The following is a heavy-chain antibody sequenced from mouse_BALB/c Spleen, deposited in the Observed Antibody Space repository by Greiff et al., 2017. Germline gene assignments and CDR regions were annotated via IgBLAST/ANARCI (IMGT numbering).Heavy chain of an antibody. CDR2: ISSGGGST. Sequence: EVKLVESGGGLVKPGGSLKLSCAASGFAFSSYDMSWVRQTPEKRLEWVAYISSGGGSTYYPDTVKGRFTISRDNAKNTLYLQMSSLKSEDTAMYYCARHGYGNWYFDVWGAGTTVTVSS. D-gene: IGHD2-1*01. V-gene: IGHV5-12-1*01. CDR3: ARHGYGNWYFDV. J-gene: IGHJ1*01. CDR1: GFAFSSYD.